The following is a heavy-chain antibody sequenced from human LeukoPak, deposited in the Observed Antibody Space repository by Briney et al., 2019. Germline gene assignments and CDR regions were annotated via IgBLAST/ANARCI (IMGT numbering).Heavy chain of an antibody. CDR1: GFTFSSYG. D-gene: IGHD2-15*01. CDR3: AVVAAPLDAFDI. CDR2: ISYDGSNK. J-gene: IGHJ3*02. Sequence: GGSLRLSCAASGFTFSSYGMHWVRQAPGKGPEWVAVISYDGSNKYYADSVKGRFTISRDNSKNTLYLQMNSLRAEDTAVYYCAVVAAPLDAFDIWGQGTMVTVSS. V-gene: IGHV3-30*03.